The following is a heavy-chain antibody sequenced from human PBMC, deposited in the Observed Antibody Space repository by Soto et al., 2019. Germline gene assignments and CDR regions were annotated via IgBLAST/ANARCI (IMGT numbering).Heavy chain of an antibody. J-gene: IGHJ6*02. Sequence: QVQLVQSGAEVKKPGSSVKVSCKASGGTFSNYGISWVRQAPGQGLEWMGGIIPMFGTSNYAQKFQGRVTITADASTSTAYMELSSLRSEDTAVYYCARDRTSTLVDRYYSMDVCGQGTTVNVSS. CDR2: IIPMFGTS. CDR1: GGTFSNYG. D-gene: IGHD1-26*01. CDR3: ARDRTSTLVDRYYSMDV. V-gene: IGHV1-69*01.